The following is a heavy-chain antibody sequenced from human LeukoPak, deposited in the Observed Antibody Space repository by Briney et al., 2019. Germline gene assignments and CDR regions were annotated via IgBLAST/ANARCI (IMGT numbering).Heavy chain of an antibody. V-gene: IGHV3-7*04. CDR2: IKQDGSEK. CDR1: GFRFSTYR. Sequence: QSGGSLRLSCAASGFRFSTYRMSWVRQAPGKGLEWVANIKQDGSEKDYVDSVKGRFTISRDNARNSLSLQMSNLRAEDTAVYYCARPDSDTSAYRPFDIWGQGTMVTVSS. J-gene: IGHJ3*02. CDR3: ARPDSDTSAYRPFDI. D-gene: IGHD3-22*01.